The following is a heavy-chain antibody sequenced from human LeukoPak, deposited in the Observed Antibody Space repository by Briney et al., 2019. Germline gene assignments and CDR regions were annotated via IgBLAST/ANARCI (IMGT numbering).Heavy chain of an antibody. J-gene: IGHJ6*02. Sequence: QSGGSLRLSCAASGFTFSSYAMSWVRQAPGKGLEWVSAISGSGGSTYYADSVKGRFTISRDNSKNTLYLQMNSLRAEDTAVYYCAEDQWRSLLVVAGTPYYYYGMDVWGQGTTVTVSS. D-gene: IGHD6-19*01. CDR1: GFTFSSYA. CDR2: ISGSGGST. CDR3: AEDQWRSLLVVAGTPYYYYGMDV. V-gene: IGHV3-23*01.